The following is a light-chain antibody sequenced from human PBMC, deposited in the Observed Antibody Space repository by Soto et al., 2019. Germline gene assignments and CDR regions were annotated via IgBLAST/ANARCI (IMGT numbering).Light chain of an antibody. Sequence: QSVLTQPRSVSGSPGQSVTISCTGTSTDVGGYNYVSWYQQHPGKVPKLMLYDVSKRPSGVPDRFSGSKSGNTASLTISGLQAEDEADYYCCSHAVRDTLYVFGSGTNVTVL. V-gene: IGLV2-11*01. J-gene: IGLJ1*01. CDR1: STDVGGYNY. CDR3: CSHAVRDTLYV. CDR2: DVS.